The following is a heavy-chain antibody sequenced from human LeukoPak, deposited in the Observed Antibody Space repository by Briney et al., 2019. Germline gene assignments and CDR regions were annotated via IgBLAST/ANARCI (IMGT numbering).Heavy chain of an antibody. CDR3: ARVNYYDGSGYYYFDY. J-gene: IGHJ4*02. V-gene: IGHV3-20*04. CDR2: INWNGGST. Sequence: PGGSLRLSCAASGFTFHDYCMSWVRQAPGKALEWVSRINWNGGSTGYADSVKGRFTISRDNAKNTLYLQMNSLRAEDTALCYCARVNYYDGSGYYYFDYWGQGTLVTVSS. CDR1: GFTFHDYC. D-gene: IGHD3-22*01.